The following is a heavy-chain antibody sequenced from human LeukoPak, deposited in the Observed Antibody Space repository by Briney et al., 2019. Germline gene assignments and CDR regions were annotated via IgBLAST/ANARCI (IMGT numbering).Heavy chain of an antibody. CDR2: ISSSGSTI. CDR1: GSTFSDYY. J-gene: IGHJ4*02. Sequence: GGSLRLSCAASGSTFSDYYMSWIRQAPGKGLERVSYISSSGSTIYYADSVKGRFTISRDNAKNSLYLQMNSLRAEDTAVYYCARAASSSWTDFASWGQGTLVTVSS. D-gene: IGHD6-13*01. V-gene: IGHV3-11*01. CDR3: ARAASSSWTDFAS.